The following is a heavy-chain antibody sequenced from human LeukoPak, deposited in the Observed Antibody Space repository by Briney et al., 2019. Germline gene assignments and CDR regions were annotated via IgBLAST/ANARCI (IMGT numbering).Heavy chain of an antibody. V-gene: IGHV4-34*01. CDR1: GGSFSGYY. D-gene: IGHD2-15*01. CDR2: INHSGST. CDR3: ARGETYYVLGRGYCSGGSCYPDAFDI. J-gene: IGHJ3*02. Sequence: SETLSLTCAVYGGSFSGYYWSWIRQPPGKGLEWIGEINHSGSTNYNPSLKSRVTISVDTSKNQFSLKLSSVTAADTAVYYCARGETYYVLGRGYCSGGSCYPDAFDIWGQGTMVTVSS.